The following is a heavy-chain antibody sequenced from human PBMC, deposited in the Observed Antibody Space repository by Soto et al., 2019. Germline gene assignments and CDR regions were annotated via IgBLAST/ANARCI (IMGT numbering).Heavy chain of an antibody. J-gene: IGHJ4*02. Sequence: QVQLQESGPGLVKPSQTLSLTCTVSGGSISSGGYYWSWIRQHPGKGLEWIGSIYYSGCTYYNPSRKSRFXXXVXPSKNQFSLKLSSVTAADTAVYYCARSSTSANYFDYWGQGTLVTVSS. D-gene: IGHD2-2*01. CDR2: IYYSGCT. CDR1: GGSISSGGYY. CDR3: ARSSTSANYFDY. V-gene: IGHV4-31*03.